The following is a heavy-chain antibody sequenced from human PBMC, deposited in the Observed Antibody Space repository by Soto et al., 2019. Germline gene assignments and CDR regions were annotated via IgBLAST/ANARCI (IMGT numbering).Heavy chain of an antibody. V-gene: IGHV3-23*01. CDR3: AKDRGYSYGWAYYYYGMDV. J-gene: IGHJ6*02. CDR2: ISGSGGST. D-gene: IGHD5-18*01. Sequence: GGSLRLSCAASGFTFSSYAMSWVRQAPGRGLEWVSAISGSGGSTYYADSVKGRFTISRDNSKNTLYLQMSSLRAEDTAVYYCAKDRGYSYGWAYYYYGMDVWGQGTTVTVSS. CDR1: GFTFSSYA.